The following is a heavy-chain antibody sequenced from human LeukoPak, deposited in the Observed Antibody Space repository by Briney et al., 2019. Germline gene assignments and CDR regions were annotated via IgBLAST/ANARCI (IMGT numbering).Heavy chain of an antibody. CDR3: AVDHYGSGSPPDY. Sequence: PGGSLRLSCAAPGFTFSDYYMSWIRQAPGKGLEWVSYISSSSSYTNYADSVKGRFTISRDNAKNSLYLQMNSLRAEDTAVYYCAVDHYGSGSPPDYWGQGTLVTVSS. CDR2: ISSSSSYT. D-gene: IGHD3-10*01. V-gene: IGHV3-11*06. J-gene: IGHJ4*02. CDR1: GFTFSDYY.